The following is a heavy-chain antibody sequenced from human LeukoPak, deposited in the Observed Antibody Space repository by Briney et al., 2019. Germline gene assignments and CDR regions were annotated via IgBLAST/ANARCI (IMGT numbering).Heavy chain of an antibody. J-gene: IGHJ4*02. D-gene: IGHD7-27*01. CDR2: ISYDGSNK. CDR3: ARDRQAGDGEYFDY. Sequence: GGSLGLSCAASGFTFSSYAMHWVRQAPGKGLEWVAVISYDGSNKYYADSVKGRFTISRDNSKNTLYLQMNSLRAEDTAVYYCARDRQAGDGEYFDYWAQGTLVTVSS. CDR1: GFTFSSYA. V-gene: IGHV3-30-3*01.